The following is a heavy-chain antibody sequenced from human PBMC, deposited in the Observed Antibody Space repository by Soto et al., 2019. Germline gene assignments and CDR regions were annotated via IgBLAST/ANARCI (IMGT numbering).Heavy chain of an antibody. CDR2: ISYDGSNK. V-gene: IGHV3-30*18. CDR3: AKGGGYNSASGYYYYGMDV. Sequence: PGGSLRLSCAASGFTSSSYGMHWVRQAPGKGLEWVAVISYDGSNKYYADSVKGRFTISRDNSKNTLYLQMNSLRAEDTAVYYCAKGGGYNSASGYYYYGMDVWGQGTTVTVS. J-gene: IGHJ6*02. D-gene: IGHD5-12*01. CDR1: GFTSSSYG.